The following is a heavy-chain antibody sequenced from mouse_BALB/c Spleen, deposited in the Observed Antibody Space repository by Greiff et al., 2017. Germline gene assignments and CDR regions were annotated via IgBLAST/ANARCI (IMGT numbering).Heavy chain of an antibody. J-gene: IGHJ4*01. D-gene: IGHD1-2*01. CDR2: IDPYNGGT. Sequence: VQLKQSGPELVKPGASVKVSCKASGYAFTSYNMYWVKQSHGKSLEWIGYIDPYNGGTSYNQKFKGKATLTVDKSSSTAYMHLNSLTSEDSAVYYCARAGVTTAGAMDYWGQGTSVTVSS. CDR1: GYAFTSYN. V-gene: IGHV1S135*01. CDR3: ARAGVTTAGAMDY.